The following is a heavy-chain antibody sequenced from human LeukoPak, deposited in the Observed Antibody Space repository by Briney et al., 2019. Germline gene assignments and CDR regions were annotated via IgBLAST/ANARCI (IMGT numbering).Heavy chain of an antibody. V-gene: IGHV4-38-2*02. J-gene: IGHJ4*02. D-gene: IGHD1-26*01. Sequence: SETLSLTCTVSGYSISSGYYWGWIRQPPGKGLEWIGSIHHSGSTYYNPSLKSRVTISVDTSKNQFSLKLSSVTAADTAVYYCAREPTKVGATGYFDYWGQGTLVTVSS. CDR3: AREPTKVGATGYFDY. CDR1: GYSISSGYY. CDR2: IHHSGST.